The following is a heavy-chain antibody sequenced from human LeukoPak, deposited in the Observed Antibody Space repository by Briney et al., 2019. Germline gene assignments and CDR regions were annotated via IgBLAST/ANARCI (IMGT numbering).Heavy chain of an antibody. CDR2: ISYDGTNK. J-gene: IGHJ4*02. CDR1: GFTFSNYG. Sequence: GRSLRLSCAGSGFTFSNYGMHWVRQAPGKGPEWVAVISYDGTNKYYADSVKGRFTISRDNSKNTVYLQMNSLRAEDTAVYYCARPMVRGDRMAGARGPPFYWGQGTLVTVSS. D-gene: IGHD3-10*01. CDR3: ARPMVRGDRMAGARGPPFY. V-gene: IGHV3-30*03.